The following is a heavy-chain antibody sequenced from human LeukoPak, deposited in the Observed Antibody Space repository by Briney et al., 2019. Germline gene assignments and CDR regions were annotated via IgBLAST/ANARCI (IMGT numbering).Heavy chain of an antibody. J-gene: IGHJ3*02. CDR2: IYTSGST. CDR3: ARHPRVEVADPGAPHI. V-gene: IGHV4-4*07. Sequence: PSETLSLTCTVSGGSISSYYWSWIRQPAGKGLEWIGRIYTSGSTNYNPSLKSRVTMSVDTSKNQFSLKLSSVTAADTAVYFCARHPRVEVADPGAPHIWGQGTMVIVSS. D-gene: IGHD6-19*01. CDR1: GGSISSYY.